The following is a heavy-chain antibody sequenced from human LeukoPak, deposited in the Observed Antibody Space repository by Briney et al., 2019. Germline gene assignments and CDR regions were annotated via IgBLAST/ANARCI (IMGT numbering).Heavy chain of an antibody. Sequence: RTGGSLRLSCAASGFTFSSYAMSWVRQAPVKGLEWVSVISGSGDSTYYADSVKGRFTISRDNSKNTLYLQMNSLRAEDTAVYYCAKDAQLVDYWGQGTLVTVSS. CDR1: GFTFSSYA. J-gene: IGHJ4*02. CDR2: ISGSGDST. V-gene: IGHV3-23*01. CDR3: AKDAQLVDY.